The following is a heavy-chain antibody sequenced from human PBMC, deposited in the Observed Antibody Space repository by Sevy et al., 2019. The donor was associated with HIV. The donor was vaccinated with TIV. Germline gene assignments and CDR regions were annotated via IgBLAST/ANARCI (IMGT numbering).Heavy chain of an antibody. J-gene: IGHJ4*02. D-gene: IGHD6-13*01. Sequence: GGSLRLSCAASGFTFSDHYMEWVRQAPGKGLEWVGRIRNKADSYTTEYAASVKGRFTISRDDSKNSLYLLMNSLRTEDTSVYYCATHAGIAAAGRVFDYWGQGTLVTVSS. CDR1: GFTFSDHY. V-gene: IGHV3-72*01. CDR2: IRNKADSYTT. CDR3: ATHAGIAAAGRVFDY.